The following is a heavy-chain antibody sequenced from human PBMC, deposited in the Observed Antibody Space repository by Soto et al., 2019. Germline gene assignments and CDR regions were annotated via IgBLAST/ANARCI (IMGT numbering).Heavy chain of an antibody. J-gene: IGHJ4*02. Sequence: XESLLLSCAASGFTLSSYGMSWVRQAPGKGLEWVSAISPNGQGIYYADSVRGRFTISRDTFKNTVFLHMDSLRAEDTAVYYCAKDRNYPRDCFHYWGQGTLVTVS. CDR3: AKDRNYPRDCFHY. D-gene: IGHD1-7*01. CDR2: ISPNGQGI. V-gene: IGHV3-23*01. CDR1: GFTLSSYG.